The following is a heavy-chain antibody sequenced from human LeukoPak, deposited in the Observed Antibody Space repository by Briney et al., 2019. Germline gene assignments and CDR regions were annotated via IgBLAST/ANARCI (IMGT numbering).Heavy chain of an antibody. CDR1: GFTFSSYA. D-gene: IGHD3-10*01. CDR2: ISGSGGST. Sequence: QPGGSLRLSCAASGFTFSSYAMSWVRQAPGKGLEWVSAISGSGGSTYYADSVKGRFTISRDNSKNTLYLQMNSLRAEDTAVYYCARKSASGNYPLDYWGQGTLVTVSS. CDR3: ARKSASGNYPLDY. J-gene: IGHJ4*02. V-gene: IGHV3-23*01.